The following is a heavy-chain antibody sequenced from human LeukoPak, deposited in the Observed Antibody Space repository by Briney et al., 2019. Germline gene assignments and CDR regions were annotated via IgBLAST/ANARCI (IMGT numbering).Heavy chain of an antibody. CDR2: ISYDGSNK. D-gene: IGHD1-26*01. J-gene: IGHJ4*02. CDR3: AKGSHGLDY. CDR1: GFTFSSYG. V-gene: IGHV3-30*18. Sequence: PGGSLRLSCAASGFTFSSYGMHWVRQAPGKGPEWVAVISYDGSNKYYADSVKGRFTISRDNSKNTLHLQMNSLRAEDTAVYYCAKGSHGLDYWGQGTLVTVSS.